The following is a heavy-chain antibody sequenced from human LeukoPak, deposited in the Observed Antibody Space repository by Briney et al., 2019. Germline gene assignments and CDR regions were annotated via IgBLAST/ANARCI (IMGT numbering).Heavy chain of an antibody. J-gene: IGHJ4*02. CDR1: GFTFTCHY. Sequence: ASVKVSCKASGFTFTCHYMHWVRQAPGQGLEWMGWIHAGRGDTNYAQKFQGRFTMTRDTSINTLFMELSSLRSDDTAVYYCARDENWGPDYWGQGTLVTVSS. D-gene: IGHD7-27*01. CDR3: ARDENWGPDY. CDR2: IHAGRGDT. V-gene: IGHV1-2*02.